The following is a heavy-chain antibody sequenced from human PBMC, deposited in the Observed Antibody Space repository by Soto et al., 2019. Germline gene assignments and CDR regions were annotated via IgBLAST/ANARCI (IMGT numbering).Heavy chain of an antibody. D-gene: IGHD2-15*01. CDR2: IYYSGST. CDR1: GGSISSGGYY. CDR3: AKVYGSGGSCYAPLFDY. Sequence: QVQLQESGPGLVKPSQTLSLTCTVSGGSISSGGYYWSWIRQHPGKGLEWIGYIYYSGSTYYNPSLKSRVTISVDTSNNQFSRKLRTVTAADTAVYYCAKVYGSGGSCYAPLFDYWGQGTLVTVSS. V-gene: IGHV4-31*03. J-gene: IGHJ4*02.